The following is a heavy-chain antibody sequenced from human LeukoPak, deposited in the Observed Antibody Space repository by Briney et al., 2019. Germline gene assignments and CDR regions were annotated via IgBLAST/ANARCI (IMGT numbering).Heavy chain of an antibody. D-gene: IGHD6-6*01. J-gene: IGHJ6*03. V-gene: IGHV3-53*01. Sequence: GGSLRLSCAASGFTVSSNYMSWVRQAPGKGLEWVSVIYSGGSTYYADSVKGRFTISRDNSKNTLYLQMNSLRAEDTAVYYCARDMYSSSSMNYYYYYYMDVWGKGTTVTVSS. CDR3: ARDMYSSSSMNYYYYYYMDV. CDR2: IYSGGST. CDR1: GFTVSSNY.